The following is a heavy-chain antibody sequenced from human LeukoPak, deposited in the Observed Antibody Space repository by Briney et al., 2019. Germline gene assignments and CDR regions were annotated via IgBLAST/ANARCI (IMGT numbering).Heavy chain of an antibody. CDR2: IISSGSTI. CDR1: EFTFSSYE. D-gene: IGHD5-12*01. CDR3: ARDGNSGYVPDAFDI. V-gene: IGHV3-48*03. Sequence: GGSLRLSCAASEFTFSSYEMNWVRQAPGKGLEWVSYIISSGSTIYYADSVKGRFTISRDNPKNSLYLQMNSLRAEDTAVYYCARDGNSGYVPDAFDIWGQGTMVTVSS. J-gene: IGHJ3*02.